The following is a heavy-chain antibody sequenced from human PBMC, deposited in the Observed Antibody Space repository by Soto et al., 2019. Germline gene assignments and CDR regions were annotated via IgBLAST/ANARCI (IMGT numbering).Heavy chain of an antibody. CDR3: ARVPAP. CDR1: GGSISSGGYS. Sequence: QLQLQESGSGLVKHSQTLSLTCAVYGGSISSGGYSWSWFRQPPGNGLEWIGYIYHSGSTYYSPSLKSRVTISVDRSKNQFSLKLSAVTAADTAVYYCARVPAPWGQGTLVTVSS. CDR2: IYHSGST. V-gene: IGHV4-30-2*01. J-gene: IGHJ5*02.